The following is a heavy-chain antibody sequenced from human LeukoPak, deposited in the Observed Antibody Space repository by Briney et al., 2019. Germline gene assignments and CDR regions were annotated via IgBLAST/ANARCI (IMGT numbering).Heavy chain of an antibody. J-gene: IGHJ4*02. CDR1: GFTFSSYG. CDR2: IWYDGSNK. CDR3: AREGPRGNSQFDY. V-gene: IGHV3-33*01. D-gene: IGHD2/OR15-2a*01. Sequence: GRSLRLSCAASGFTFSSYGMHWVRQAPGKGLEWVALIWYDGSNKYYADSVKGRFTISRDNPKNTLYLQMNSLRAEDTAVYYCAREGPRGNSQFDYWGQGTLVTVSS.